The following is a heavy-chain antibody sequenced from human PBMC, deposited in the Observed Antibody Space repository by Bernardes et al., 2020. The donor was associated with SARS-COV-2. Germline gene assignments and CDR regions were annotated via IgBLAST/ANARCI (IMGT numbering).Heavy chain of an antibody. D-gene: IGHD3-16*01. V-gene: IGHV3-13*01. CDR2: IGPAGDT. CDR1: GFTFSIYD. J-gene: IGHJ3*02. Sequence: VGSLRLSCAASGFTFSIYDMHWVRQATGKGLEWVSAIGPAGDTYYPGSVKGRFTISRENAKNSLYLQMNSLRAGDTAVYYCARGLSDSLGAFDIWGQGTMVTVSS. CDR3: ARGLSDSLGAFDI.